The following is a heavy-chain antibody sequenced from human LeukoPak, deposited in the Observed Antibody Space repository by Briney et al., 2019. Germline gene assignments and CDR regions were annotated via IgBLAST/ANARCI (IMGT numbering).Heavy chain of an antibody. CDR1: GYTFTSYD. Sequence: ASVKVSCKASGYTFTSYDINWVRPATGQGLEWMGWINPNSGGTNYAQKFQGRVTMTRDTSISTAYMELSRLRSDDTAVYYCARARRGSSSWYVNYWGQGTLVTVSS. V-gene: IGHV1-2*02. CDR2: INPNSGGT. CDR3: ARARRGSSSWYVNY. J-gene: IGHJ4*02. D-gene: IGHD6-13*01.